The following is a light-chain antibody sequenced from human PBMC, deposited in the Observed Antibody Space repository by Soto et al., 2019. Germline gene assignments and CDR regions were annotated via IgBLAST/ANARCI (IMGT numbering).Light chain of an antibody. CDR1: SSDVGSYNL. CDR3: CSYAGSSTWV. V-gene: IGLV2-23*01. Sequence: QSALTQPASVSGSPGQSITISCTGTSSDVGSYNLVSWYQQHPGKAPKLMIYEGSGRPSGVSNRFSGSKSGNTASLTISGLQAEDEADYYCCSYAGSSTWVFGGGTKVTVL. CDR2: EGS. J-gene: IGLJ3*02.